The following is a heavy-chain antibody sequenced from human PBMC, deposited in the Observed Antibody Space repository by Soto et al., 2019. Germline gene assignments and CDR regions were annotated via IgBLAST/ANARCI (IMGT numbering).Heavy chain of an antibody. CDR2: IWYDGSNK. Sequence: GGSLRLSCAASGFTFSSYGMHWVRQAPGKGLEWVAVIWYDGSNKYYADSVKGRFTISRDNSKNTLYLQMNSLRAEDTAVYYCARPYYDFWSGYPLCMDVWGQGTTVTVSS. CDR1: GFTFSSYG. V-gene: IGHV3-33*01. CDR3: ARPYYDFWSGYPLCMDV. D-gene: IGHD3-3*01. J-gene: IGHJ6*02.